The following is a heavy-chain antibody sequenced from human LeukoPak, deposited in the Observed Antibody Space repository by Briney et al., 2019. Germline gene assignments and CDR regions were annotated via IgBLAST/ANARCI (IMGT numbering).Heavy chain of an antibody. Sequence: SETLSLTCTVSGGSISSYYWSWIRQPPGKGLEWIGYIYYSGSTNYNPSLKSRVTISVDTSKNQFSLKLSSVTAADTAVYYCARVGYGDYGDAFDIWGQGTMVTVSS. J-gene: IGHJ3*02. CDR3: ARVGYGDYGDAFDI. D-gene: IGHD4-17*01. CDR2: IYYSGST. V-gene: IGHV4-59*12. CDR1: GGSISSYY.